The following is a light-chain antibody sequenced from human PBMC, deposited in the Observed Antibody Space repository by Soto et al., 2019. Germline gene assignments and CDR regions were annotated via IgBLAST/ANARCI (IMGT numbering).Light chain of an antibody. J-gene: IGKJ1*01. CDR1: QSVCFNSNNKYY. V-gene: IGKV4-1*01. Sequence: DIVMTKSPDSLAVSLGERATINCKSSQSVCFNSNNKYYFAWYQQKPGPPPKLLIYWASTRESVFPDRFSGSGSGPDFTLTISRLQAEYVAVDYCQQYYYSLPTFGPGTKVEL. CDR3: QQYYYSLPT. CDR2: WAS.